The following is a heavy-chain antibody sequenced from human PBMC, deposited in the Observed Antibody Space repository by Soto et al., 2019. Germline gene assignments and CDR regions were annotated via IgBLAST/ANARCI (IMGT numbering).Heavy chain of an antibody. J-gene: IGHJ5*02. CDR2: ISAYNGNT. CDR3: ARAYCGGDCYSVWFDP. CDR1: GYTFTSYG. V-gene: IGHV1-18*01. Sequence: QVQLVQSGAEVKKPGASVKVSCKASGYTFTSYGISWVRQAPGQGLEWMGWISAYNGNTNYAQKLQGRGTMTTDTSTSTAYMELRSLRSDDTAVYYCARAYCGGDCYSVWFDPWGQGTLVTVSS. D-gene: IGHD2-21*02.